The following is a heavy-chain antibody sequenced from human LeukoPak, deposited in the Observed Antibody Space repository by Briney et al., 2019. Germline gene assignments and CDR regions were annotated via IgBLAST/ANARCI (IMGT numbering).Heavy chain of an antibody. V-gene: IGHV1-69*05. CDR3: ARAYSSSWYRIDAFDI. Sequence: ASVKVSCKASGGTFSSYAISWVRQAPGQGLECMGGIIPIFGTANYAQKFQGRVTITTDESTSTAYMELSSLRSEDTAVYYCARAYSSSWYRIDAFDIWGQGTMVTVSS. CDR2: IIPIFGTA. CDR1: GGTFSSYA. J-gene: IGHJ3*02. D-gene: IGHD6-13*01.